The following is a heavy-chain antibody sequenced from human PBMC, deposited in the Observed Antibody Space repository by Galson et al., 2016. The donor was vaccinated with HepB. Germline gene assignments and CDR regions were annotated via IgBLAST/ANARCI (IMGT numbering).Heavy chain of an antibody. CDR1: GYTFTSYA. J-gene: IGHJ5*02. CDR2: INAGNGNT. V-gene: IGHV1-3*01. Sequence: SVKVSCKASGYTFTSYAMHWVRQAPGQRLEWMGWINAGNGNTKYSQKFQGRVTITRDTSASTAYMELSSLRSEDTAVYCCARTSSPNYDHVWGSYRPTWFDPWGQGTLVTVSS. CDR3: ARTSSPNYDHVWGSYRPTWFDP. D-gene: IGHD3-16*02.